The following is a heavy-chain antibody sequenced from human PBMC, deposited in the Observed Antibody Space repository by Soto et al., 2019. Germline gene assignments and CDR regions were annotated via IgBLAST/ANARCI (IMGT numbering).Heavy chain of an antibody. V-gene: IGHV4-61*03. D-gene: IGHD3-3*01. CDR2: VHYTGST. J-gene: IGHJ6*02. CDR1: GDSVTGGSIY. CDR3: ARDPGNFAVVLADFYPYGMDV. Sequence: QVQLQEAGPGLVKLSETLYLTCTVSGDSVTGGSIYWSWIRQPRGKGLEWIGYVHYTGSTNYNPSLKSRVALSVDPSKNHFALTLSSVTAADTAVYYCARDPGNFAVVLADFYPYGMDVWGQGTMFTVSS.